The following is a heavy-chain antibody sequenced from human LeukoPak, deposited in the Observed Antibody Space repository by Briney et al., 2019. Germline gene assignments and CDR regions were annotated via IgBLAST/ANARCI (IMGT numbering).Heavy chain of an antibody. CDR1: GGSFSGYY. Sequence: SETLSLTCAVYGGSFSGYYWTWIRQPPGKGLEWIGEMNHSGSANYNPSLKSRVTISVDTSKNQCSLRLSSVTAADTAVYYCARDYGVWGDFDYWGQGTLVTVSS. V-gene: IGHV4-34*01. CDR3: ARDYGVWGDFDY. J-gene: IGHJ4*02. D-gene: IGHD2-8*01. CDR2: MNHSGSA.